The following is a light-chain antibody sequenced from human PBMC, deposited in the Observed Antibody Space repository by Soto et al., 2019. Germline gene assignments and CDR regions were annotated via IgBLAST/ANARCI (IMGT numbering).Light chain of an antibody. V-gene: IGKV3-20*01. CDR1: QSVTSSY. J-gene: IGKJ4*01. CDR3: QQYNDWPPLT. CDR2: GAS. Sequence: EIVLTQSPGTLSLSPGERATVSCRSSQSVTSSYLAWYQQKPGQAPRLLIYGASSRATGIPDRFSGSGSGTEFTLTISSLQSEDFAVYYCQQYNDWPPLTFGGGTKVDI.